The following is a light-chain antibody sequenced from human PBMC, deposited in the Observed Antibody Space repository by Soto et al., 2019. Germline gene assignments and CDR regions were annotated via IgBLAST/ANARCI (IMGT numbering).Light chain of an antibody. CDR3: QSYDSSLSGSV. CDR1: SSNIGAGYD. Sequence: QPVLTQPPSVSGAPGQRVTISCTGSSSNIGAGYDVHWYQQLPGTAPKLLIYGNGNRPSGVPDRFSDSKSGTSVSLAITGLQAEDEADYYCQSYDSSLSGSVFGGGTQLTVL. J-gene: IGLJ7*01. CDR2: GNG. V-gene: IGLV1-40*01.